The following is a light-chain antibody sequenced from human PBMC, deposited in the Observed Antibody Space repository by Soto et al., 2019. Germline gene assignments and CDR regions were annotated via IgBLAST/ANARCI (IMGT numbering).Light chain of an antibody. CDR1: SSDVGRYNY. CDR3: SSYTSSSTRVV. CDR2: DVN. Sequence: QSVLTQPASVSGSPGQSITISCTGTSSDVGRYNYVSWYQQHPGKAPKLMIYDVNNRPSGVSNRFSGSKSGNTASLTISGLQAEDEADYYCSSYTSSSTRVVFGGGTELTVL. J-gene: IGLJ2*01. V-gene: IGLV2-14*01.